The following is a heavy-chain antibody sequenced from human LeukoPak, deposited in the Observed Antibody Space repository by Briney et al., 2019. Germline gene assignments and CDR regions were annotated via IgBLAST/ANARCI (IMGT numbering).Heavy chain of an antibody. CDR2: IRYDGSNK. CDR1: GFTFSSYD. D-gene: IGHD2-15*01. V-gene: IGHV3-30*02. J-gene: IGHJ4*02. CDR3: ARRYCGSGGSCYFDY. Sequence: GGSLRLSCAASGFTFSSYDMHWVRQAPGKGLEWVAFIRYDGSNKYYADSVKGRFTISRDNSKNTLYLQMNSLRAEDTAVYYCARRYCGSGGSCYFDYWGQGTLVTVSS.